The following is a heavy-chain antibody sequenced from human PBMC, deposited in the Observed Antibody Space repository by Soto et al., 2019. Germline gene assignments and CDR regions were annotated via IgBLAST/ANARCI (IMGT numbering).Heavy chain of an antibody. CDR1: GFSLSTSGVG. Sequence: QITLKESGPTLVKPTQTLTLTCTFSGFSLSTSGVGVGWIRQPPGKALEWLALIFWDDDKRYSPSLKSRLTITKDNSKNQVVLTMTNMDPVDAATYYCTHHGYYSYGMDVWGQGTTVTVSS. J-gene: IGHJ6*02. V-gene: IGHV2-5*02. CDR2: IFWDDDK. CDR3: THHGYYSYGMDV.